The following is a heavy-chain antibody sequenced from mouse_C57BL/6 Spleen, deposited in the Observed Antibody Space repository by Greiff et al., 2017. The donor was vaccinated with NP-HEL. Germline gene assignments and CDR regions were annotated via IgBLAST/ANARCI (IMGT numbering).Heavy chain of an antibody. V-gene: IGHV1-50*01. J-gene: IGHJ3*01. D-gene: IGHD2-3*01. CDR3: AGYFY. CDR2: IDPSDSYT. Sequence: VQLQQPGAELVKPGASVKLSCKASGYTFTSYWMQWVKQRPGQGLEWIGEIDPSDSYTNYNQKFKGKATLTVDTSSSTAYMQLSSLTSEDSAVYYCAGYFYWGQGTLVTVSA. CDR1: GYTFTSYW.